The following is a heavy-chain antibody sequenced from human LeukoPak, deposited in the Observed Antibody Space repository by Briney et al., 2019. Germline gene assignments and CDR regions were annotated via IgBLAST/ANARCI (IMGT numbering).Heavy chain of an antibody. CDR2: ISGSGGST. CDR1: GFTFSSYA. CDR3: AKQLDYYGSGSLDY. J-gene: IGHJ4*02. V-gene: IGHV3-23*01. Sequence: GGSLRPSCAASGFTFSSYAMSWVRQAPGKGLEWVSAISGSGGSTYYADSVKGRFTISRDNSKNTLYLQMNSLRAEDTAVYYCAKQLDYYGSGSLDYWGQGTLVTVSS. D-gene: IGHD3-10*01.